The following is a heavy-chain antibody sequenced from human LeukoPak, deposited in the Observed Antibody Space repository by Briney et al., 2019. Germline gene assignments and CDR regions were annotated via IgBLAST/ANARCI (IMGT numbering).Heavy chain of an antibody. CDR1: GYTFTGYY. CDR2: INPNSGGT. Sequence: GASVKVSCKASGYTFTGYYMHWVRQAPGQGLEWMGWINPNSGGTNYAQKFQGRVTMTRDTSISTAYMELSRLRSDDTAVYYCASLSIRITMVRGDAFDIWGQGTMVTVSS. D-gene: IGHD3-10*01. J-gene: IGHJ3*02. CDR3: ASLSIRITMVRGDAFDI. V-gene: IGHV1-2*02.